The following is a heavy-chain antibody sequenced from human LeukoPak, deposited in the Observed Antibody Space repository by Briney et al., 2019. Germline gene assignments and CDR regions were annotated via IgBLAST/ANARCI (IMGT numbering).Heavy chain of an antibody. Sequence: GGSPRHSCAPSGFTPSGSIMSSGRPAPRKGGQWLSTGNASSNKHYSEPVKSRCTISRDNARNSLYLQMNGLRDDDTAVYYCVRNTLHTAHFDYWGQGTLVTVSS. CDR2: GNASSNK. J-gene: IGHJ4*02. V-gene: IGHV3-48*02. D-gene: IGHD5-18*01. CDR3: VRNTLHTAHFDY. CDR1: GFTPSGSI.